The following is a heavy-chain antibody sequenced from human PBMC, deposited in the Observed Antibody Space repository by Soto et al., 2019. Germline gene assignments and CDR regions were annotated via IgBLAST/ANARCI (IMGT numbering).Heavy chain of an antibody. Sequence: EVQLLESGGGLVQPGESLRLSCPASGFTFGNYGMDWVRQAPGKGLEWVSGISASSGGTYYADSVKGRFTISRDNSKNTLYLQMNSLRAEATAVYYCAKAGGASYYAMDVWGQGTTVTVSS. V-gene: IGHV3-23*01. CDR1: GFTFGNYG. D-gene: IGHD1-26*01. CDR3: AKAGGASYYAMDV. CDR2: ISASSGGT. J-gene: IGHJ6*02.